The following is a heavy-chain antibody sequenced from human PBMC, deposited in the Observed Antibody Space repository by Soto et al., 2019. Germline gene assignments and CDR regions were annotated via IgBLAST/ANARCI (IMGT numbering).Heavy chain of an antibody. J-gene: IGHJ4*02. CDR1: GFTFSTYA. D-gene: IGHD4-17*01. CDR2: ISYDGGNK. CDR3: ARKTARGYGHYFVY. Sequence: PGGSLRLSCTASGFTFSTYAMHWVRQDPGKGLEWVALISYDGGNKYYADSVKGRFTISRDDSKNALYLQMNGLRAEDTAVYYCARKTARGYGHYFVYWGQGTLVTVSS. V-gene: IGHV3-30-3*01.